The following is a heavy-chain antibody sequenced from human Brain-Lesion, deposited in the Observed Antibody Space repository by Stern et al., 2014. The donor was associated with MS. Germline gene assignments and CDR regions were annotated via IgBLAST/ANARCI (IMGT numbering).Heavy chain of an antibody. J-gene: IGHJ4*02. Sequence: VQLVESGPGLVKPSETLSLSCTVSGGSINSSSYYWGWVRQPPGKGLEWIGSIYYSGSSYSNPSLKSRLAMSVDPSKNPFSLRLSSGTAADTAVYYCARLGVMVTFGGVIAPSDFDSWGQGTLGTVSS. V-gene: IGHV4-39*02. D-gene: IGHD3-16*02. CDR2: IYYSGSS. CDR3: ARLGVMVTFGGVIAPSDFDS. CDR1: GGSINSSSYY.